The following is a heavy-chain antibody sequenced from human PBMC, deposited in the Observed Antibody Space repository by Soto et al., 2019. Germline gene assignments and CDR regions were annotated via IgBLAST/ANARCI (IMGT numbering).Heavy chain of an antibody. CDR2: IIPILGIA. D-gene: IGHD6-13*01. V-gene: IGHV1-69*02. CDR3: ARGVDSSSWSVPGFDP. J-gene: IGHJ5*02. Sequence: SVKVSCKASGGTFSSYTISWVRQAPGQGLEWMGRIIPILGIANYAQKFQGRVTITADKSTSTAYMELSSLRAEDTAVYYCARGVDSSSWSVPGFDPWGQGTLVTVSS. CDR1: GGTFSSYT.